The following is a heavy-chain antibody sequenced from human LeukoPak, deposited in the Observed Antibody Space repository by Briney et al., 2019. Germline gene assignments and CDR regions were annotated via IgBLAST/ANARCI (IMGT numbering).Heavy chain of an antibody. Sequence: GSLRLSCAASGFTFSSYAMSWVRQPPGKGLEWIGYIYYSGSTNYNPSLKSRVTISVDTSKNQFSLKLSSVTAADTAVYYCARLTALYYYGMDVWGQGTTVTVSS. V-gene: IGHV4-59*08. CDR3: ARLTALYYYGMDV. CDR2: IYYSGST. J-gene: IGHJ6*02. CDR1: GFTFSSYA.